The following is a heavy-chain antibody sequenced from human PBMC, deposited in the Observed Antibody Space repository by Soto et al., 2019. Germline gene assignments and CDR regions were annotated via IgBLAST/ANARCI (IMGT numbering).Heavy chain of an antibody. J-gene: IGHJ5*02. D-gene: IGHD1-1*01. Sequence: SETLSLTCTVSGASISGFYWSWIRKSAGKGLEWIGRIYATGTTDYNPSLKSRVMMSVDTSKKQFSLKLRPVTAADTAVYYCVRDGTKTLRDWFDPWGQGXSVTVPS. CDR2: IYATGTT. CDR1: GASISGFY. V-gene: IGHV4-4*07. CDR3: VRDGTKTLRDWFDP.